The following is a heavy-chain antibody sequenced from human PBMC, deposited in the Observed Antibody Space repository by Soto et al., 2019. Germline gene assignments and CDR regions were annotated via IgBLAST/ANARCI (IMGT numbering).Heavy chain of an antibody. CDR2: INHSGST. V-gene: IGHV4-34*01. J-gene: IGHJ2*01. Sequence: SETLCLTCAVYGGSFSGYYWSGIRQPPGKGLEWIGEINHSGSTNYNPSLKSRVTISVDMSKNQFSLKLSSVTAADTAVYYCARGTRTRAASFWSFDLWGSCPLVT. D-gene: IGHD3-10*01. CDR1: GGSFSGYY. CDR3: ARGTRTRAASFWSFDL.